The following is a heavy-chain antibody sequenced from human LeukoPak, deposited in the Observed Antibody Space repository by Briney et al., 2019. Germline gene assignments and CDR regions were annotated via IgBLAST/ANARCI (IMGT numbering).Heavy chain of an antibody. D-gene: IGHD3-22*01. CDR3: ARAAGYYDSSGYYYGPLNVLFNY. Sequence: SETLSLTCTVSGGSISSYYWSWIRQPPGKGLEWIGYIYYSGSTNYNPSLKSRVTISVDTSKNQFSLKLSSVTAADTAVYYCARAAGYYDSSGYYYGPLNVLFNYWGQGTLVTVSS. J-gene: IGHJ4*02. CDR2: IYYSGST. V-gene: IGHV4-59*01. CDR1: GGSISSYY.